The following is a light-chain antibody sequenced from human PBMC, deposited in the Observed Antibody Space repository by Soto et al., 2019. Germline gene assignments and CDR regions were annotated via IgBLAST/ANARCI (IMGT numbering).Light chain of an antibody. CDR1: NSNIGSYT. V-gene: IGLV1-47*01. J-gene: IGLJ1*01. CDR3: AAWDDSLSGRV. Sequence: QSVLTQPPSASGTPGQTVAISCSGTNSNIGSYTVNWYQQFPGTAPRLLIYGNIQRPSGVPDRFSGSKSGTSASLAISGLRSEDEADYYCAAWDDSLSGRVFGTGTKLTVL. CDR2: GNI.